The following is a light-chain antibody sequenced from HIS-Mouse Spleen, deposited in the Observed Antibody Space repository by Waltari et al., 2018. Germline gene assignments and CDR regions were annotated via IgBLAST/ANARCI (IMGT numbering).Light chain of an antibody. J-gene: IGKJ3*01. CDR3: QQRSNWSFT. V-gene: IGKV3-11*01. CDR1: QSVSSY. Sequence: EIVLTQSPATPSLSPGERATLSCRASQSVSSYLSWYQQKPGQAPRLLIYGASHRATGIPARFDDSGSTNDYTLAISSLEPEDFAVYYCQQRSNWSFTFGPGTKVDIK. CDR2: GAS.